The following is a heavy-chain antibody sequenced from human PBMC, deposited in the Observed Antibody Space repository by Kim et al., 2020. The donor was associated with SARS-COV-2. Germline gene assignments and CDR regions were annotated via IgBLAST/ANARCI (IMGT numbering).Heavy chain of an antibody. CDR2: FDPEDGET. D-gene: IGHD1-26*01. CDR1: GYTLTELS. V-gene: IGHV1-24*01. J-gene: IGHJ3*02. CDR3: ATLPADSGSYRADAFDI. Sequence: ASVKVSCKVSGYTLTELSMHWVRQAPGKGLEWMGGFDPEDGETIYAQKFQGRVTMTEDTSTDTAYMELSSLRSEDTAVYYCATLPADSGSYRADAFDIWGQGTMVTVSS.